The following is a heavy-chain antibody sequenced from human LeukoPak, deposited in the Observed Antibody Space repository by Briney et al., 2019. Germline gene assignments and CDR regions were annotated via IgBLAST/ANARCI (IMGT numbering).Heavy chain of an antibody. V-gene: IGHV3-11*03. J-gene: IGHJ4*02. CDR2: ISPTSDYT. Sequence: LSLTCTVSGDSISSGDYYWRWIRQARGKGLEWVSYISPTSDYTSYADSVKGRFTIFRDNAKNSLFLQMNSLRVEDTAVYYCARCQYNSSPDFWGQGTLVTVSS. CDR1: GDSISSGDYY. CDR3: ARCQYNSSPDF. D-gene: IGHD6-13*01.